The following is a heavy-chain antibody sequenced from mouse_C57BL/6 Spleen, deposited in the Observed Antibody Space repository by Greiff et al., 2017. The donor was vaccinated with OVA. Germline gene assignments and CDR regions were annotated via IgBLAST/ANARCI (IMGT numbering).Heavy chain of an antibody. CDR3: TNYYSSDWYFDD. Sequence: VQLKQSGTVLARPGASVKMSCKTSGYTFTSYWMHWVKQRPGQGLEWIGAIYPGNSDTSYNQKFKGKAKLTAVTSASTAYMALSSLTNEDSAVYYCTNYYSSDWYFDDWGTGTTVTVSS. CDR2: IYPGNSDT. J-gene: IGHJ1*03. CDR1: GYTFTSYW. V-gene: IGHV1-5*01. D-gene: IGHD1-1*01.